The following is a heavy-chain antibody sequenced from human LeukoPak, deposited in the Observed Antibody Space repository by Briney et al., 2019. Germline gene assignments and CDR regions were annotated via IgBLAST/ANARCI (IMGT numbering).Heavy chain of an antibody. Sequence: GGSLRLSCAASGFTFSSYAMSWVRQAPGKGLEWVSAISGSGGSTYYADSVKGRFTISRDNSKNTLYLQMNSLRAEDTAVYYCARPDGYYDFWSGYLDYWGQGTLVTVSS. J-gene: IGHJ4*02. CDR1: GFTFSSYA. V-gene: IGHV3-23*01. D-gene: IGHD3-3*01. CDR2: ISGSGGST. CDR3: ARPDGYYDFWSGYLDY.